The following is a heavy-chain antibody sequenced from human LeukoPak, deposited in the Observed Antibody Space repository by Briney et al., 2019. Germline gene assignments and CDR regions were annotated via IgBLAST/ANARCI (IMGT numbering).Heavy chain of an antibody. CDR1: GFTFSRYW. Sequence: PGGSLRLSCAASGFTFSRYWMSWVRRAPGKGLEWVANIKQDGSEKNYVDSVKGRFTISRDNAKNSLYLQMNSLRAEDTAVYYCARDLNFWSGYWNYWGQGTLVTVSS. J-gene: IGHJ4*02. CDR2: IKQDGSEK. CDR3: ARDLNFWSGYWNY. D-gene: IGHD3-3*01. V-gene: IGHV3-7*01.